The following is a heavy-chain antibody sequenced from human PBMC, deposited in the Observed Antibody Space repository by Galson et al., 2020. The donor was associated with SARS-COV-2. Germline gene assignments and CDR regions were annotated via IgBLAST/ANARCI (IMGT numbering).Heavy chain of an antibody. V-gene: IGHV4-30-2*01. Sequence: SETLSLTCAVSGTSISSGSYSWNWIRQPPGKGLEWIGYISHSGGTYYNPSLKSRVTISGDRSKNQFSLRLSSVTAADMAVYYCARLHYGEYGPEAFYSWGPGTRVTVAS. CDR2: ISHSGGT. CDR3: ARLHYGEYGPEAFYS. D-gene: IGHD4-17*01. J-gene: IGHJ3*02. CDR1: GTSISSGSYS.